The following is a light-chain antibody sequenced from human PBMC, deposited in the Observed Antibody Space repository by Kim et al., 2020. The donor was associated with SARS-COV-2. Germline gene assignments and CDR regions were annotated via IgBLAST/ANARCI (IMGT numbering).Light chain of an antibody. CDR3: QQYNNWPPWT. V-gene: IGKV3-15*01. Sequence: SPGERATPSCGASQSVSSDLAWYQQKPGQAPRLLIYGASTRATGIPARFSGSGSGTEFTLTISSLQSEDFAVYYCQQYNNWPPWTFGQGTKVDIK. CDR1: QSVSSD. J-gene: IGKJ1*01. CDR2: GAS.